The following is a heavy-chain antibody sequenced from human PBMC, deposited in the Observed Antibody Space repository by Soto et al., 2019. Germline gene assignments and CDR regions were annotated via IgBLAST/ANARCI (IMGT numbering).Heavy chain of an antibody. Sequence: RGSLRLSCAASGFTFSSYSMNWVRQAPGKGLEWVSSISSSSSYIYYADSVKGRFTISRDNAKNSLYLQMNSLRAEDTAVYYCARSSGGSYGMDVWGQGTTVTVSS. D-gene: IGHD1-26*01. J-gene: IGHJ6*02. CDR3: ARSSGGSYGMDV. CDR1: GFTFSSYS. CDR2: ISSSSSYI. V-gene: IGHV3-21*01.